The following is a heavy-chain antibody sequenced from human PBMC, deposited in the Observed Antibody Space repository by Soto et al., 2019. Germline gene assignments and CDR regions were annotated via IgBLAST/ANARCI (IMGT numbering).Heavy chain of an antibody. D-gene: IGHD3-16*01. CDR1: GGTFNNYH. CDR2: VIPMFGTA. Sequence: QVRLEQSGAEVKKPGSSVKVSCKASGGTFNNYHITWVRQAPGQGLEWMGGVIPMFGTANYTPRLHGSLTITADISTSTSYVDLSSLVADDTAVYFCGRGGLRWEGGRTYFYHVDVWGQGTTVTVSS. J-gene: IGHJ6*02. V-gene: IGHV1-69*06. CDR3: GRGGLRWEGGRTYFYHVDV.